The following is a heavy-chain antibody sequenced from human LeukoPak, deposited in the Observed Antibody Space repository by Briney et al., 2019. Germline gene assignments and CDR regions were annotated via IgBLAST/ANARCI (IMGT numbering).Heavy chain of an antibody. V-gene: IGHV1-69*06. CDR3: ATYRSTWNPRFEYFQH. J-gene: IGHJ1*01. Sequence: ASVKVSCKTSGGTFSSYSISWVRQAPGQGLEWMGGIIPISGTIKYAQKFQGRVTMTAYRSTSTAYMALSSLRSEDTAVYYCATYRSTWNPRFEYFQHWGQGTLVTVSS. CDR2: IIPISGTI. D-gene: IGHD6-13*01. CDR1: GGTFSSYS.